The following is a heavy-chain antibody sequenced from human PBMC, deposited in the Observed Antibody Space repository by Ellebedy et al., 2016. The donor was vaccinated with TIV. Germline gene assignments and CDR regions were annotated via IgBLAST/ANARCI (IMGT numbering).Heavy chain of an antibody. D-gene: IGHD3-10*01. CDR3: AIWNTPARGSGSYYNPVDY. CDR2: INPSGGST. Sequence: ASVKVSCXASGYTFTSYYMHWVRQAPAQGLEWMGIINPSGGSTSYAQKFQGRVTMTRDTSTSTVYMELSSLRSEDTAVYYCAIWNTPARGSGSYYNPVDYWGQGTLVTVSS. V-gene: IGHV1-46*01. CDR1: GYTFTSYY. J-gene: IGHJ4*02.